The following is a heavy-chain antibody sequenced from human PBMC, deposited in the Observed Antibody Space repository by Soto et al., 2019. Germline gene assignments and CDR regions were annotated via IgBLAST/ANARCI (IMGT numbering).Heavy chain of an antibody. J-gene: IGHJ4*02. CDR1: GDSVSSNSAA. CDR2: TYYRSKWYN. CDR3: AKDDGSVAVAPTYFDY. Sequence: PSQTLSLTCAISGDSVSSNSAAWNWIRQSPSRGLEWLGRTYYRSKWYNDYAVSVKSRITINPDTSKNQFSLQLNSVTPEDTAVYYCAKDDGSVAVAPTYFDYWGQGTLVTVSS. V-gene: IGHV6-1*01. D-gene: IGHD6-19*01.